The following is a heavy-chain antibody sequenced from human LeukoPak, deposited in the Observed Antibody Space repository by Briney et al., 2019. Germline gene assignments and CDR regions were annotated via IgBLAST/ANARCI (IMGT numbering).Heavy chain of an antibody. CDR3: AKGDIVVVPAAPFDY. D-gene: IGHD2-2*01. CDR1: GFTFSSYA. Sequence: GGSLRLSCAASGFTFSSYAMSWVRQALGKGLEWVSAISGSGGSTYYADSVKGRFTISRDNSKNTLYLQMNSLRAEDTAVYYCAKGDIVVVPAAPFDYWGQGTLVTVSS. J-gene: IGHJ4*02. V-gene: IGHV3-23*01. CDR2: ISGSGGST.